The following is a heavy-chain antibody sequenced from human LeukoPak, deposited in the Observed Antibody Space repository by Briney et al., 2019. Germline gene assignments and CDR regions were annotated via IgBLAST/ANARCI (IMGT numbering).Heavy chain of an antibody. CDR1: GDTVSSNSVA. CDR3: TRTGGGGRSFDS. D-gene: IGHD7-27*01. CDR2: TYYRSKWNN. V-gene: IGHV6-1*01. J-gene: IGHJ4*02. Sequence: SQTLSLTCAISGDTVSSNSVAWNWVRQSPSRGLEWLGRTYYRSKWNNDYAVSVKSRITINPDTSKNQFSLQLDSVTPEDTAVYFCTRTGGGGRSFDSWGQGTLVTVSS.